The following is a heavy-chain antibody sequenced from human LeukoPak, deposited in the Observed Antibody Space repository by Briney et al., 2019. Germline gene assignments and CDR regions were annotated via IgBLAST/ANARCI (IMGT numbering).Heavy chain of an antibody. CDR2: MNPNSGNT. CDR1: GYTFTSYD. J-gene: IGHJ4*02. CDR3: ARSRPNDYGDKPFDY. D-gene: IGHD4-23*01. Sequence: GASVKVSCKASGYTFTSYDINWVRQATGQGLEWMGWMNPNSGNTGYAQKFQGRVTITRNTSISTAYMELSSLRSEDTAVCYCARSRPNDYGDKPFDYWGQGTLVTVSS. V-gene: IGHV1-8*03.